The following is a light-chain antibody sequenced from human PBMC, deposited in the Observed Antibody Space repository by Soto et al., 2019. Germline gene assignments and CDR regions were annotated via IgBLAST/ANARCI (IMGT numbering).Light chain of an antibody. J-gene: IGKJ1*01. CDR2: GAS. CDR3: QQYGSSPPT. Sequence: IVLTQSPDTLSMSPGERATLSCRASQSVSSSYLAWYQQKPGQAPRLLISGASNRATGIPDRFSGSASGTDFTLTISRLEPEDFAVYYCQQYGSSPPTFGQGTKVDIK. CDR1: QSVSSSY. V-gene: IGKV3-20*01.